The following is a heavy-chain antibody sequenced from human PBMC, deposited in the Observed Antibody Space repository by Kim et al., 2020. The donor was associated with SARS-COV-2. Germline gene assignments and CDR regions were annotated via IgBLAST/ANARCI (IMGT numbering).Heavy chain of an antibody. Sequence: DAGKGRFTISRDNTKNTLYLQRNSLRAEDTAVYYCAKDTGIAARGYFDYWGQGTLVTVSS. V-gene: IGHV3-23*01. D-gene: IGHD6-6*01. J-gene: IGHJ4*02. CDR3: AKDTGIAARGYFDY.